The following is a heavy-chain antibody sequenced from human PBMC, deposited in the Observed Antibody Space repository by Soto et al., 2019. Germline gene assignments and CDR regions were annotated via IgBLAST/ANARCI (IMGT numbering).Heavy chain of an antibody. CDR3: ARTESGTFDP. Sequence: SETLSLTCAVSGGSISSGGYSWSWIRQPPGKGLEWIGYIYHSGSTYYNPSLKSRVTISVDRSKNQFSLKLNSVTAADTAVYYCARTESGTFDPWGQGTQVTVSS. V-gene: IGHV4-30-2*01. CDR1: GGSISSGGYS. D-gene: IGHD1-7*01. CDR2: IYHSGST. J-gene: IGHJ5*02.